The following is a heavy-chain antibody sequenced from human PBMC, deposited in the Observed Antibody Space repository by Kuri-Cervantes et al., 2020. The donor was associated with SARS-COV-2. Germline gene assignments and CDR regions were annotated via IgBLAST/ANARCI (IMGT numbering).Heavy chain of an antibody. J-gene: IGHJ6*03. D-gene: IGHD6-13*01. CDR3: ARERGSWYVPLRTYYYYYMDV. V-gene: IGHV1-2*02. Sequence: ASVKVSCKASGYTFTGYYMHWVRQAPGQGLEWMGWINPNSGGTNYAQKFQGRVTMTRDTSISTAYMELRSLRSDDTAVYYCARERGSWYVPLRTYYYYYMDVWGKGTTVTDSS. CDR1: GYTFTGYY. CDR2: INPNSGGT.